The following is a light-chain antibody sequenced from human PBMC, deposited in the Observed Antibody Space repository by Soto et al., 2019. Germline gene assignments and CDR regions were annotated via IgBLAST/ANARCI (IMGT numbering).Light chain of an antibody. CDR3: QQSHTFPYT. CDR1: QGISNW. J-gene: IGKJ2*01. CDR2: AAS. V-gene: IGKV1-12*01. Sequence: DIQMTQSQSSVSVSVGDTVTITCRASQGISNWLAWYQQRPGKAPKALIHAASRLHRGVPSRFSGRRSGTDFTLTISGLQPEDFATYYCQQSHTFPYTFGQGTKVDIK.